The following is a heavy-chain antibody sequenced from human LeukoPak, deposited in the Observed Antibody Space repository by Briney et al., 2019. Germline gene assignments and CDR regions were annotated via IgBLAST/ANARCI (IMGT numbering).Heavy chain of an antibody. CDR2: INHSGST. CDR1: GGSFSGYY. V-gene: IGHV4-34*01. D-gene: IGHD5-12*01. Sequence: PSETLSLTCAVYGGSFSGYYWSWIRQPPGKGLEWIGEINHSGSTNYNPSLKSRVTITVDTSKNQFSLKLSSVTAADTAVYYCARWLRQIDYWGQGTLVTVSS. J-gene: IGHJ4*02. CDR3: ARWLRQIDY.